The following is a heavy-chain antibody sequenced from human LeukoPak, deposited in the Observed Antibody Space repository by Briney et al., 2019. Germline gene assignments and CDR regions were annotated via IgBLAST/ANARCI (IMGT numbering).Heavy chain of an antibody. J-gene: IGHJ4*02. CDR3: ARDPTRRGYYDYVWGSYRSGYYFDC. D-gene: IGHD3-16*02. V-gene: IGHV1-2*02. Sequence: ASVKVSCKASGYTFTGYYMHWVRQAPGQGLEWMGWVNPNSGGTNYAQKFQGRVTMTRDTSISTAYMELGSLRSDDTAVYYCARDPTRRGYYDYVWGSYRSGYYFDCWGQGTLVTVSS. CDR1: GYTFTGYY. CDR2: VNPNSGGT.